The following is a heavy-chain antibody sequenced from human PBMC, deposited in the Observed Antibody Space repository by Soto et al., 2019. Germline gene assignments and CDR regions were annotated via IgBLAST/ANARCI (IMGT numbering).Heavy chain of an antibody. Sequence: QVHLVQSGAEVKKPGSSVKVSCKAPGGTFSNHAINWVRQAPGQGLEWMGRIIPIVTTTNYAQKFQGRVSMTADESTTTAYMKLRSLKHDDTAVYYCAREVAADGTLREDVFHIWGQGTLVTVSS. CDR3: AREVAADGTLREDVFHI. CDR1: GGTFSNHA. J-gene: IGHJ3*02. CDR2: IIPIVTTT. V-gene: IGHV1-69*11. D-gene: IGHD6-13*01.